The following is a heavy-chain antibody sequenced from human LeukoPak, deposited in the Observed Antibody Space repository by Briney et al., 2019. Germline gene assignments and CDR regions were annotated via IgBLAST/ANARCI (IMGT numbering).Heavy chain of an antibody. CDR3: ARNHCTASDCPFDY. CDR2: FSTGSTYL. CDR1: GFTFGIHG. V-gene: IGHV3-21*06. Sequence: GGSVRLFCVGSGFTFGIHGKQWVREPPGKGLVWVSFFSTGSTYLRYAYSLKGRFIVTTENVKSSLYLQMSSLTAEDKAVYYCARNHCTASDCPFDYWHQAPLATVSS. D-gene: IGHD2-21*02. J-gene: IGHJ4*02.